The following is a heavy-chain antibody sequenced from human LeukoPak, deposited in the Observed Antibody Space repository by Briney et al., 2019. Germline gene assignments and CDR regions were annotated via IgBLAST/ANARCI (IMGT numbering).Heavy chain of an antibody. CDR1: GGSISSYY. V-gene: IGHV4-4*07. CDR2: IYTSGST. J-gene: IGHJ6*03. D-gene: IGHD2-15*01. Sequence: SETLSLTCTVSGGSISSYYWSWIRQPAGKGLEWIGRIYTSGSTNYNPSLKSRVTISVDTSKNQFPLKLSSVAAADTAVYYCARSAWSYYYYMDVWGKGTTVTVSS. CDR3: ARSAWSYYYYMDV.